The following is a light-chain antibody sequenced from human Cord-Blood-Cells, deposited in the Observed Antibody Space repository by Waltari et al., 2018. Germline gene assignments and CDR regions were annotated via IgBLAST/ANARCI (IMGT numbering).Light chain of an antibody. CDR3: CSYAGSSTWV. V-gene: IGLV2-23*01. CDR2: EGS. Sequence: QSALTQPASVSGSPGPSITLSCTGTSRDVGRYNLFSWYQQHPGKAPKLMIYEGSKRPSGVSNRFSGSKSGNTASLTISGLQAEDEADYYCCSYAGSSTWVFGGGTKLTVL. CDR1: SRDVGRYNL. J-gene: IGLJ3*02.